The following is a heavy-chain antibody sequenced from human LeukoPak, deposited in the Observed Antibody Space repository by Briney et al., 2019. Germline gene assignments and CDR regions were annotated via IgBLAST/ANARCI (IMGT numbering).Heavy chain of an antibody. CDR2: IYGNNDK. D-gene: IGHD3-16*01. CDR1: GFSLSTSGVG. Sequence: SGPTLVNPTQTLTLTCTFSGFSLSTSGVGVGWNRQPPGKALEWLALIYGNNDKWYSPSLKSRLTITKDTSKNQVVLTMTNMDPVDTATYYCVHDIPGGEGFQHWGQGTLVTVSS. V-gene: IGHV2-5*01. J-gene: IGHJ1*01. CDR3: VHDIPGGEGFQH.